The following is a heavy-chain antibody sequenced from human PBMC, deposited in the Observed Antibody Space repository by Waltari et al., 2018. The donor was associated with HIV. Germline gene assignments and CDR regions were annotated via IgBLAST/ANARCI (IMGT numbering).Heavy chain of an antibody. J-gene: IGHJ4*02. V-gene: IGHV4-61*02. CDR1: GGSISSGSYY. Sequence: QVQLQESGPGLVKPSQTLSLTCTVSGGSISSGSYYWSWIRQPAGKGLEWIGRIHTSRSTNNNPPLKSRVTISVDTSKNQLALKLSAVTAADTAVYYCARATGDSPFDYWGQGTLVTVSS. D-gene: IGHD4-17*01. CDR3: ARATGDSPFDY. CDR2: IHTSRST.